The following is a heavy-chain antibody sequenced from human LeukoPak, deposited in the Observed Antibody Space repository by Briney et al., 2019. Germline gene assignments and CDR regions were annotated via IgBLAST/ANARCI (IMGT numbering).Heavy chain of an antibody. D-gene: IGHD3-16*01. V-gene: IGHV3-9*01. CDR2: ISWNSGSI. Sequence: PGRSLRLSCAASGFTFDDYAMHWVRHAPGKGLEWVSGISWNSGSIGYADSVKGRFTISRDNAKNSLYLQMNSLRAEDTALYYCAKDKNYEGSSSLDYWGQGTLVTVSS. CDR1: GFTFDDYA. CDR3: AKDKNYEGSSSLDY. J-gene: IGHJ4*02.